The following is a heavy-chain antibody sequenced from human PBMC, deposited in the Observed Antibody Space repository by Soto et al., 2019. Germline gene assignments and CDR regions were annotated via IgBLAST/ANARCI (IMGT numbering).Heavy chain of an antibody. CDR3: ARDQLEGNWFDP. CDR2: IYHSGST. V-gene: IGHV4-30-2*01. CDR1: GGSISSGGYS. Sequence: QLQLQESGSGLVRPSQTLSLTCAVSGGSISSGGYSWNWIRQPPGKGLECIGYIYHSGSTLYNPSLKSRVTISVDKSKNNFSLKLTSVTAADTAVYYCARDQLEGNWFDPWGQGTLVTVSS. D-gene: IGHD1-1*01. J-gene: IGHJ5*02.